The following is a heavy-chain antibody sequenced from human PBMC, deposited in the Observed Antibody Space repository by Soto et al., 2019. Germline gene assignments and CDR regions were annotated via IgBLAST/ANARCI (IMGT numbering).Heavy chain of an antibody. CDR1: GFTFSSYG. Sequence: QVQLVESGGGVVQPGRSLRLSCAASGFTFSSYGMHWVRQAPGKGLEWVAVISYDGSNKYYADSVKGRFTISRDNSKNTLYLQMNSLRAEDTAVYYCAKDLNPSSLPPYYYYYYMDVWGKGTTVTVSS. V-gene: IGHV3-30*18. CDR2: ISYDGSNK. J-gene: IGHJ6*03. CDR3: AKDLNPSSLPPYYYYYYMDV.